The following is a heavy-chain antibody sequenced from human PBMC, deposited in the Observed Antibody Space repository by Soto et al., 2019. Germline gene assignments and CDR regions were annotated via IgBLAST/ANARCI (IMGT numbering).Heavy chain of an antibody. CDR1: GYTFTSYA. J-gene: IGHJ4*02. V-gene: IGHV1-3*01. Sequence: ASVKVSCKASGYTFTSYAMHWVRQAPGQRLEWMGWINAGNGNTKYSQKFQGRVTITRDTSASTAYMELTNMDPVDTATYYCARTLYSSSWSHFDYWGQGTLVTVSS. CDR3: ARTLYSSSWSHFDY. D-gene: IGHD6-13*01. CDR2: INAGNGNT.